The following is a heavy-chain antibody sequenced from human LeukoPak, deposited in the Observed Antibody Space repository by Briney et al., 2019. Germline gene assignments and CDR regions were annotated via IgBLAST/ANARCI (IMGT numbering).Heavy chain of an antibody. CDR2: FDPEDGET. Sequence: ASVKGSCKVSGYTLTELSMHWVRQVPGKGLEWMGGFDPEDGETIYARTFQGRVTMTEDTSTDTAYMELSSLRSEDTAVYYCATSTYYYDSNGYPWGQGTLVTVSS. CDR3: ATSTYYYDSNGYP. CDR1: GYTLTELS. V-gene: IGHV1-24*01. D-gene: IGHD3-22*01. J-gene: IGHJ5*02.